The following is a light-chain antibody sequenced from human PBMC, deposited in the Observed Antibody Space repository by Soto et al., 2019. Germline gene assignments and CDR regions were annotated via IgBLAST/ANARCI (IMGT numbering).Light chain of an antibody. CDR3: QQYGTYLWT. CDR2: GAS. Sequence: QSPGTLSLSPGESATLSCRASQSVSSSYLAWYQQKPGQAPRLLIYGASSRATGIPDRFSGSGSGTEFTLTISSLQPDDFATYYCQQYGTYLWTFGQGTKVDIK. V-gene: IGKV3-20*01. CDR1: QSVSSSY. J-gene: IGKJ1*01.